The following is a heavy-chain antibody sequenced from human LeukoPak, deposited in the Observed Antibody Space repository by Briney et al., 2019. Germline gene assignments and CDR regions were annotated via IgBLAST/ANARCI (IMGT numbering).Heavy chain of an antibody. CDR2: ISGSGGAT. CDR1: GFTFSRFA. D-gene: IGHD3-22*01. J-gene: IGHJ4*02. CDR3: AKDGYNYDSSGHFDY. V-gene: IGHV3-23*01. Sequence: PGGSLRLSCAASGFTFSRFAVHWVRQAPGKGLEWVSAISGSGGATYHADADSVKGRFTISRDNSKNALYLEINNLRAEDTAVYYCAKDGYNYDSSGHFDYWGQGTLVTVSS.